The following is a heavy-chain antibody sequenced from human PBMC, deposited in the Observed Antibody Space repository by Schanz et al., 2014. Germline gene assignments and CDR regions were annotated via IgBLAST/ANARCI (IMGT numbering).Heavy chain of an antibody. V-gene: IGHV3-23*04. CDR2: ISGSGGST. CDR1: GFTFSSYA. Sequence: VQLVDSGGGLVKPGGSLRLSCAASGFTFSSYAMSWVRQAPGKGLEWVSAISGSGGSTYYADSVKGRFTISRDNSKSTLYDEMNSRRVEDTAVYYCAKTLFPGGTQTFGNWGRGTLVTVSS. D-gene: IGHD2-8*02. J-gene: IGHJ4*02. CDR3: AKTLFPGGTQTFGN.